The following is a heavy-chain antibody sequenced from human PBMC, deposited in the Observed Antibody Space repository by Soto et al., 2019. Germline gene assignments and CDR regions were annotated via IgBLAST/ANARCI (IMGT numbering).Heavy chain of an antibody. J-gene: IGHJ4*02. CDR1: GFAFSNYA. D-gene: IGHD4-4*01. Sequence: VQLLESGGGLVQPGGSLRLSCAASGFAFSNYAMTWVRQAPGKGLERVSTISGSGGSTYYTDSVKGRFTVSRDNSKNTLYLQMNSLRAEDTAVYYCAKSPLRTTIGLDYWGQGALVTVSS. CDR2: ISGSGGST. V-gene: IGHV3-23*01. CDR3: AKSPLRTTIGLDY.